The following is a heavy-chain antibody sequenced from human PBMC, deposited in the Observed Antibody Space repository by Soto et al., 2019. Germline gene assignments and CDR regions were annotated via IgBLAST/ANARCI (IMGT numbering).Heavy chain of an antibody. D-gene: IGHD3-10*01. V-gene: IGHV4-30-4*01. CDR1: GGSISSGDYY. J-gene: IGHJ3*02. Sequence: QVQLQESGPGLVKPSQTLSLTCTVSGGSISSGDYYWSWIRQPPGKGLEWIGYIYYSGSTYYNPSLKSRVTISVDTSKNQFSLKLSSVTAADMAVYYCARDSDRITMVRGVIITNAFDIWGQGTMVTVSS. CDR3: ARDSDRITMVRGVIITNAFDI. CDR2: IYYSGST.